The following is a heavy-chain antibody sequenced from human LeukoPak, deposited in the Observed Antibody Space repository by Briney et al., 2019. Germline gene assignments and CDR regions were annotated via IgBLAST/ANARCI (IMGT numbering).Heavy chain of an antibody. D-gene: IGHD2-2*01. CDR2: INWNGGST. Sequence: PGGSLRLSCAASGFTFSSYGMHWVRQAPGKGLEWVSGINWNGGSTGYADSVKGRFTISRDNAKNSLYLQMNSLRAEDTALYYCARETDIVVVRSYFDYWGQGTLVTVSS. CDR3: ARETDIVVVRSYFDY. V-gene: IGHV3-20*04. CDR1: GFTFSSYG. J-gene: IGHJ4*02.